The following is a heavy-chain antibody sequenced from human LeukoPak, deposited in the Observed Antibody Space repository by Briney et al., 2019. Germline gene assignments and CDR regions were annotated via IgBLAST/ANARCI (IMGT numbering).Heavy chain of an antibody. Sequence: PGGSLRLSCAASGFTFITSAMNWVRQAPGKGLEWVSGITNSDASTYYADSVKGRFTISRDNSKNTLFLQMSSLRAEDTAVYYCAKLRDYSSTWYYFDYWGQGTLVTVSS. CDR2: ITNSDAST. J-gene: IGHJ4*02. CDR3: AKLRDYSSTWYYFDY. V-gene: IGHV3-23*01. D-gene: IGHD6-13*01. CDR1: GFTFITSA.